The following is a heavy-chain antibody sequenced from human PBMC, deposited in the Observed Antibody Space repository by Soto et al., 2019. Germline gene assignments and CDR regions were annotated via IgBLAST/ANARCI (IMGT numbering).Heavy chain of an antibody. J-gene: IGHJ5*02. CDR3: ARGFQAWIQLWLPQGNWFDP. V-gene: IGHV4-34*01. D-gene: IGHD5-18*01. CDR1: GGSSSGYY. CDR2: INHSGST. Sequence: PSETLSLTCAVYGGSSSGYYWSWIRQPPGKGLEWIGEINHSGSTNYNPSLKSRVTISVDTSKNQFSLKLSSVTAADTAVYYCARGFQAWIQLWLPQGNWFDPWGQGTLVTVSS.